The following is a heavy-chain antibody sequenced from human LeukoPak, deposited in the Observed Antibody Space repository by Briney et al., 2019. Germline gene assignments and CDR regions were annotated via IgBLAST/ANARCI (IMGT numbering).Heavy chain of an antibody. D-gene: IGHD3-10*01. CDR2: INHSGST. Sequence: GSLRLSCAASGSTFSSYEMNWVRQAPGKGLEWIGEINHSGSTNYNPSLKSRVTISVDTSKNQFSLKLSSVTAADTAVYYCARGPPWRGFYYYYYYMDVWGKGTTVTVSS. CDR1: GSTFSSYE. CDR3: ARGPPWRGFYYYYYYMDV. J-gene: IGHJ6*03. V-gene: IGHV4-34*01.